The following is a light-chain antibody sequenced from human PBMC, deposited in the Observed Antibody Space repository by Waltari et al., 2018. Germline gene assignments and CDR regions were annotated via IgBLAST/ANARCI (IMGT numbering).Light chain of an antibody. J-gene: IGKJ2*01. CDR2: WAS. CDR1: QSVLYSTNNKNY. V-gene: IGKV4-1*01. CDR3: QHYYSTPYT. Sequence: DIVMTQSPDSLAVSLGERATINCKSSQSVLYSTNNKNYLAGYQQKPGQPPKLLIYWASTRESGVPYRFSGSGSGTDFTLTISSLQAEDVAIYYCQHYYSTPYTFGQGTKLEIK.